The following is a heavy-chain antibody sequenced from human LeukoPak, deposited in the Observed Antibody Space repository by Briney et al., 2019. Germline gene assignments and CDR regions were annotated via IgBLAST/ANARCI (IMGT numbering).Heavy chain of an antibody. J-gene: IGHJ4*02. CDR2: INPNSGGT. CDR3: ARDLVYPRTTEFDY. CDR1: GGTFSSYA. V-gene: IGHV1-2*02. D-gene: IGHD1-14*01. Sequence: ASVKVSCKASGGTFSSYAISWVRQAPGQGLEWMGWINPNSGGTNYAQKFQGRVTMTRDTSISTAYMELSRLRSDDTAVYYCARDLVYPRTTEFDYWGQGTLVTVSS.